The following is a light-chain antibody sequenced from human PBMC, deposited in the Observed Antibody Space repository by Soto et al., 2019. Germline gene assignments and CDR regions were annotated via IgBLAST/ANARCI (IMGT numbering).Light chain of an antibody. CDR1: SSDVGNYIF. J-gene: IGLJ1*01. CDR2: DIN. CDR3: QSYDKRLTAYV. Sequence: QSVLTQPASVSGSPGQSITISCTGTSSDVGNYIFVSWYRQHPGKAPKLMIYDINNRPSGVSNRFSGSKSGTSASLAITGLQAEDEGHYYCQSYDKRLTAYVFGTGTKVTVL. V-gene: IGLV2-14*01.